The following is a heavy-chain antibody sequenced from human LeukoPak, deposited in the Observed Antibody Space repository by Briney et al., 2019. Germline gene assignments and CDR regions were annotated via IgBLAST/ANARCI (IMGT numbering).Heavy chain of an antibody. CDR2: TARKADNYVT. D-gene: IGHD4-11*01. J-gene: IGHJ6*03. CDR1: GFPFNESP. CDR3: SRQKYSDVYYNYYMDV. Sequence: PGGSLRLSCAASGFPFNESPIHWVRQASGKGLEWVGRTARKADNYVTTYAASVRGRFVISRDESKNTAHLQMTSLKAEDAAVYYCSRQKYSDVYYNYYMDVWGKGTTVTVSS. V-gene: IGHV3-73*01.